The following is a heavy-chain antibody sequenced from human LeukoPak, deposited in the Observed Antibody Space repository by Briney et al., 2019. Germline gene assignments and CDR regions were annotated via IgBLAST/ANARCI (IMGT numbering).Heavy chain of an antibody. CDR3: ARRRAASWSFDS. CDR2: IYTDGRT. D-gene: IGHD6-13*01. V-gene: IGHV3-66*04. Sequence: GGSLRLSCAASGFTVSSNYMGWVRQAPGKGLEWVSVIYTDGRTYSADSMKGRFTLSRDNSRNTLYLQMSSLRAEDTAVYYCARRRAASWSFDSWGQGTLVTVSS. CDR1: GFTVSSNY. J-gene: IGHJ4*02.